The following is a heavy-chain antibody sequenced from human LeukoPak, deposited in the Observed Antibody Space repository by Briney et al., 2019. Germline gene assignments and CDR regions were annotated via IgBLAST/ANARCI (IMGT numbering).Heavy chain of an antibody. CDR1: GFTFSSYA. D-gene: IGHD6-13*01. CDR3: AKKAAAGTRRYFQH. V-gene: IGHV3-23*01. J-gene: IGHJ1*01. CDR2: ISGSGGST. Sequence: GGSLRLSCAASGFTFSSYAMSWVRQAPGKGLEWVSAISGSGGSTYYADSVKGRFTIPRDNSKSTLYLQMNSLRAEDTAVYYCAKKAAAGTRRYFQHWGQGTLVTVFS.